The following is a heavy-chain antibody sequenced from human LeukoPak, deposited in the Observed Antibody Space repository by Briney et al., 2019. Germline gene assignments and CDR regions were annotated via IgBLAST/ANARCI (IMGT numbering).Heavy chain of an antibody. CDR3: ARDSYSSGARYYSYYGMDV. V-gene: IGHV3-33*01. D-gene: IGHD3-22*01. Sequence: GGSLRLSCAASGFTFSSYGMHWVRQAPGKGLEWVAVIWYDGSNKYYADSVKGRFTISRDNSKNTLYLQMNSLRAEDTAVYYCARDSYSSGARYYSYYGMDVWGQGTTVTVSS. J-gene: IGHJ6*02. CDR1: GFTFSSYG. CDR2: IWYDGSNK.